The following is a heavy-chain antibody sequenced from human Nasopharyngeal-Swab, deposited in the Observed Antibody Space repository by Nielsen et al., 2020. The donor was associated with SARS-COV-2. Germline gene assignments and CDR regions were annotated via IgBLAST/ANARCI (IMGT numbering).Heavy chain of an antibody. Sequence: GESLKISCKASGYSFATHWITWVRQMSGKGLEWMGRIDPSDSYSMYSPSFQGHVTFSADKSTSTAFLEWSSLKASDTAMYYCVGHSSTGTYAFANWGQGTLVTVSS. CDR2: IDPSDSYS. J-gene: IGHJ4*02. CDR3: VGHSSTGTYAFAN. V-gene: IGHV5-10-1*01. D-gene: IGHD1-1*01. CDR1: GYSFATHW.